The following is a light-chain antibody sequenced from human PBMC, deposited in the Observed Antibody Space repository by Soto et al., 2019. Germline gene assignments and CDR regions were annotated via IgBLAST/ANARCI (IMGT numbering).Light chain of an antibody. Sequence: EIVLTQSPASLSLSPGETATLSCRASQNVFDFLAWYQQKPGQAPRLLIYDASDRATGIPARFSGSGSGTDFTLTISSLEPEDIAVYYCQQRSSWPQTFGQGTRVEI. CDR2: DAS. CDR1: QNVFDF. J-gene: IGKJ1*01. V-gene: IGKV3-11*01. CDR3: QQRSSWPQT.